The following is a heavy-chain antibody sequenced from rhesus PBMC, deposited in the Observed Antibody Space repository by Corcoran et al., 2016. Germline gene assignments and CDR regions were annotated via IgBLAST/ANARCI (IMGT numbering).Heavy chain of an antibody. V-gene: IGHV5S1*01. D-gene: IGHD6S26*01. J-gene: IGHJ4*01. Sequence: EVQLVQSGAEVKRPGESLRISCKTSGYSFTSSWISWVRQMPGKGLEWKGSLYPGDSDTRYSPSFQGHVTISAEKSISTTYLQWSSLKASDTATYYCAKRDSSGWSFFDYWGQGVLVTVSS. CDR2: LYPGDSDT. CDR3: AKRDSSGWSFFDY. CDR1: GYSFTSSW.